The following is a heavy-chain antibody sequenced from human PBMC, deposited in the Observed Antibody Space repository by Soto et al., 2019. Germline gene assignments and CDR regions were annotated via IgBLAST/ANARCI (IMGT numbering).Heavy chain of an antibody. CDR2: INTSGGST. CDR1: GYTFTSYY. Sequence: ASVKVSCKASGYTFTSYYMHWVRQAPGQGLEWMGIINTSGGSTSYAQKFQGRVTMTRDTSTSTVYMELSSLRSEDTAVYYCARDEGYSSSWYYYYYYYGMDVWGQGTTVTVSS. V-gene: IGHV1-46*01. D-gene: IGHD6-13*01. J-gene: IGHJ6*02. CDR3: ARDEGYSSSWYYYYYYYGMDV.